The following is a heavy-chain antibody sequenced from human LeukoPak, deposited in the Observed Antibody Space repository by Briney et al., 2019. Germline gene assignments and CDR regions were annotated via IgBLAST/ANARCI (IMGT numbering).Heavy chain of an antibody. CDR1: GFSFSNCA. CDR2: ISYDGGNK. Sequence: PGGSLRLSCVASGFSFSNCAIHWVRQAPGKGLEWVAVISYDGGNKFYADSVKGRFSISRDNSKNTVYVQMSSLRAEDTAVYYCARENSTVTSLWYFDLWGRGTLVTVSS. V-gene: IGHV3-30*03. J-gene: IGHJ2*01. D-gene: IGHD4-17*01. CDR3: ARENSTVTSLWYFDL.